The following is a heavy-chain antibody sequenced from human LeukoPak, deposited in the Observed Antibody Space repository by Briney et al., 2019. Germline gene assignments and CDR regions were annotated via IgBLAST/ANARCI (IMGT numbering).Heavy chain of an antibody. D-gene: IGHD3-10*01. V-gene: IGHV3-7*01. J-gene: IGHJ6*02. CDR2: IKQDGSEK. CDR3: AKATYYGSGSRPYYYYGMDV. CDR1: GFTFSSYW. Sequence: GGSLRLSCAASGFTFSSYWMSWVRQAPGKGLEWVANIKQDGSEKYYVDSVKGRFTISRDNSKNTLYLQMNSLRAEDTAVYYCAKATYYGSGSRPYYYYGMDVWGQGTTVTVSS.